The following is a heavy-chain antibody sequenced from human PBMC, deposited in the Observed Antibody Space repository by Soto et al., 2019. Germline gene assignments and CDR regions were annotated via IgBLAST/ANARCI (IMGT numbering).Heavy chain of an antibody. Sequence: SETLSLTCTFSGVSISSYYWILIRQPTGKGLEWIGYIYYSGSTNYNPSLKSRVTISVDTSKNQFSLKLSSVTAADTAVYYCARGFGSATYYYYYMDVWGKGTTVTVSS. CDR1: GVSISSYY. CDR3: ARGFGSATYYYYYMDV. V-gene: IGHV4-59*01. D-gene: IGHD2-15*01. J-gene: IGHJ6*03. CDR2: IYYSGST.